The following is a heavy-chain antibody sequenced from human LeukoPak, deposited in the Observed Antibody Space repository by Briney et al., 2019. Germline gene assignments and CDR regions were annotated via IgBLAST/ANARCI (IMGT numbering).Heavy chain of an antibody. CDR3: ARRIAVAGDDAFDI. J-gene: IGHJ3*02. CDR1: GFTFDDYG. D-gene: IGHD6-19*01. Sequence: RTGGSLRLSCAASGFTFDDYGMSWVRQAPGKGLEWVSGINWNGGSTGYADSMKGRFTISRDNAKNSLYLQMNSLRAEDTALYHCARRIAVAGDDAFDIWGQGTMVTVSS. CDR2: INWNGGST. V-gene: IGHV3-20*01.